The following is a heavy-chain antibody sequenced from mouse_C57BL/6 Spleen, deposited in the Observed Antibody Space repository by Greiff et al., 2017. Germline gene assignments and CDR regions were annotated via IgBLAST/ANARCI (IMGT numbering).Heavy chain of an antibody. V-gene: IGHV5-9-1*02. CDR2: ISSGGDYI. J-gene: IGHJ4*01. CDR3: TRVTGHYYAMDY. Sequence: DVMLVESGEGLVKPGGSLKLSCAASGFTFSSYAMSWVRQTPEKRLEWVAYISSGGDYIYYADTVKGRFTISRDNARNTLYLQMSSLKSEDTAMYYCTRVTGHYYAMDYWGQGTSVTVSS. CDR1: GFTFSSYA. D-gene: IGHD4-1*01.